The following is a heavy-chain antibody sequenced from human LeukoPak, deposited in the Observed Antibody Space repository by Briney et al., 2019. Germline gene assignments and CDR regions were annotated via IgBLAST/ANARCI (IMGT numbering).Heavy chain of an antibody. CDR1: GFTVSSNY. D-gene: IGHD6-13*01. CDR2: IYSGGST. Sequence: PGGSLRLSCAASGFTVSSNYMSWVRQAPGKGLEWVSVIYSGGSTYYADSVKGRFTISRDNSKNTLYLQMNSLRAEDTAVYYCASYSSSWWEWYGEGYWGQGTLVTVSS. CDR3: ASYSSSWWEWYGEGY. J-gene: IGHJ4*02. V-gene: IGHV3-66*01.